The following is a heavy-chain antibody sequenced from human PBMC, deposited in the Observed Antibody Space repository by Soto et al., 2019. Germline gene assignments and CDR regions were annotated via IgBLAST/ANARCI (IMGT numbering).Heavy chain of an antibody. CDR2: ISSSSSYI. D-gene: IGHD6-13*01. Sequence: EVQLVESGGGLVKPGGSLRLSCAASGFTFSSYSMNWVRQAPGKGLEWVSSISSSSSYIYYADSVKGRCTISRDNAKNSLDLQNNALRAEDTSVYYWARPRAARSSIWKNDAFDIGHQGTMVPVSS. CDR3: ARPRAARSSIWKNDAFDI. J-gene: IGHJ3*02. V-gene: IGHV3-21*01. CDR1: GFTFSSYS.